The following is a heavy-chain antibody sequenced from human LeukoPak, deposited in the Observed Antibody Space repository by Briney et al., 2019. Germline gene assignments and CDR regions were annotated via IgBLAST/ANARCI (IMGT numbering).Heavy chain of an antibody. J-gene: IGHJ4*02. D-gene: IGHD3-9*01. V-gene: IGHV3-23*01. CDR3: AKGGLYDILTGHYFDY. Sequence: PGGSLRLSCAASGFTFSSYAMSWVRQAPGKGLEWVSAISGSGGSTYYADSVKGRFTISRDNSKNTLYLQMNSLRADDTAVYYCAKGGLYDILTGHYFDYWGQGTLVTVCS. CDR1: GFTFSSYA. CDR2: ISGSGGST.